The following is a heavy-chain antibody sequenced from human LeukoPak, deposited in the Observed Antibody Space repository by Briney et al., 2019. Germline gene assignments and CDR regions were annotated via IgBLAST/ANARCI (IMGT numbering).Heavy chain of an antibody. CDR2: IYYSGST. D-gene: IGHD3-10*01. V-gene: IGHV4-59*08. CDR1: GGSIGSYY. CDR3: ASNYYGSGSLDY. Sequence: SETLSLTCTVSGGSIGSYYWSWIRQPPGKGLEWIGYIYYSGSTNYNPSLKSRVTISVDTSKNQFSLKLSSVTAADTAVYYCASNYYGSGSLDYWGQGTLVTVSS. J-gene: IGHJ4*02.